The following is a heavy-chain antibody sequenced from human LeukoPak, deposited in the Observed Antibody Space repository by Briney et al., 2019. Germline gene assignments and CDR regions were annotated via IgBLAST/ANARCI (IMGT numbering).Heavy chain of an antibody. CDR3: ASGIAVAGTLDY. Sequence: SQTLSLTCTVSGGSISSGDYYWSWIRQPPGKGLEWIGYIYYSGSTYCNPSLKSRVTISVDTSKNQFSLKLSSVTAADTAVYYCASGIAVAGTLDYWGQGTLVTVSS. J-gene: IGHJ4*02. D-gene: IGHD6-19*01. CDR1: GGSISSGDYY. V-gene: IGHV4-30-4*01. CDR2: IYYSGST.